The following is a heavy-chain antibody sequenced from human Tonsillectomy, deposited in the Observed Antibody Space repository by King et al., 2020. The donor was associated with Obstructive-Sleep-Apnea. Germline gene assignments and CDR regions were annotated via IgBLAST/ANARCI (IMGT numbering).Heavy chain of an antibody. CDR3: ATAFMGRGLILSPPYFNY. D-gene: IGHD3-10*01. CDR2: FDPEDGET. CDR1: GYTLTELS. V-gene: IGHV1-24*01. Sequence: VQLVQSGAEVKKPGASVKVSCKVSGYTLTELSMHWVRQAPGKGLEWMGGFDPEDGETIYTQKFQGRVTVTEDTSTDTAYMELSSLRSEDTAVYFCATAFMGRGLILSPPYFNYWGQGNLVTGSS. J-gene: IGHJ4*02.